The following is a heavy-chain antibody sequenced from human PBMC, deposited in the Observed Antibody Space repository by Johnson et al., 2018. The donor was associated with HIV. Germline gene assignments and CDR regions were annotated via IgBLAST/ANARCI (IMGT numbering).Heavy chain of an antibody. CDR3: ASGDDDGF. D-gene: IGHD5-12*01. J-gene: IGHJ3*01. CDR2: IKQDGSEK. CDR1: GFTFSSYW. V-gene: IGHV3-7*02. Sequence: VQLVESGGGLVQPGGSLRLSCAASGFTFSSYWMSWVRQAPGKGLEWVANIKQDGSEKYYADSVKGRFTISRDNSKNTLYVQMNSLRPEDTAVYYCASGDDDGFWCQGTMVTVSS.